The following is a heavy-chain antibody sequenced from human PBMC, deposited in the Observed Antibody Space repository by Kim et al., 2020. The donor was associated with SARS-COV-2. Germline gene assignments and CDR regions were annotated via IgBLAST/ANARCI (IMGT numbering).Heavy chain of an antibody. V-gene: IGHV4-34*01. J-gene: IGHJ6*01. Sequence: SETLSLTCAVYGGSFSGYYWSWIRQPPGKGLEWIGEINHSGSTNYNPSLKSRGTISVDKSKNQFLLKLSSVTAADTAAYYCARGGLVVVPAALGTIYYY. CDR2: INHSGST. CDR3: ARGGLVVVPAALGTIYYY. CDR1: GGSFSGYY. D-gene: IGHD2-2*01.